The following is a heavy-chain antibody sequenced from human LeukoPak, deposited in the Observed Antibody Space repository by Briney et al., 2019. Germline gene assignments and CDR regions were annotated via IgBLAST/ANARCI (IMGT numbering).Heavy chain of an antibody. D-gene: IGHD6-13*01. CDR2: IYYSGST. J-gene: IGHJ4*02. CDR1: GGSISSYY. Sequence: SETLSLTCTVSGGSISSYYWSWIRQPPGKGLEWIGYIYYSGSTNYNPSLKSRVTISVDTSKNQFSLKLSSVTAADTAVYNCARDSGPAGYSSSYWGQGTLVTVSP. CDR3: ARDSGPAGYSSSY. V-gene: IGHV4-59*01.